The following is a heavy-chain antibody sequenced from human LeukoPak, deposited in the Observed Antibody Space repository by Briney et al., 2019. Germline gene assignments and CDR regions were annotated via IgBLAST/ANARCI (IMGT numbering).Heavy chain of an antibody. Sequence: ASVKVSCKTSGYTFIRYGITWVRQAPGQGLEWMAWISPYNGNTKYVQDLQGRLTITTDTSTSTAYMELRSLTSDDTAVYFCAREESIGRYQFLHDSWGQGTLVTVSS. CDR3: AREESIGRYQFLHDS. D-gene: IGHD1-26*01. CDR1: GYTFIRYG. V-gene: IGHV1-18*01. CDR2: ISPYNGNT. J-gene: IGHJ4*02.